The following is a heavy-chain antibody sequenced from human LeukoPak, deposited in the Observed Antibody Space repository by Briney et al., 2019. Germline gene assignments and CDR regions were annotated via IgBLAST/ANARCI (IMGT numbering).Heavy chain of an antibody. V-gene: IGHV3-66*01. CDR2: IYSGGGT. D-gene: IGHD3-9*01. CDR1: AVTVSTNQ. J-gene: IGHJ4*02. CDR3: ARRRYSSLFCDY. Sequence: GGSLRLSCAASAVTVSTNQMSWVRQAPGKGLEWVSLIYSGGGTYYADSVKGRFTISRDKSKNTLHLQMNSLRAEGTAVYYCARRRYSSLFCDYWGQGTLVTVSS.